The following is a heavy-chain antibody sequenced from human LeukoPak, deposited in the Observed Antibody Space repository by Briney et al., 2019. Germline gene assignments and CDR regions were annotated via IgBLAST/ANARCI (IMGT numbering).Heavy chain of an antibody. D-gene: IGHD6-13*01. V-gene: IGHV4-59*08. CDR1: GGSISSYY. CDR3: ARVPSHIATATIIFDY. J-gene: IGHJ4*02. CDR2: IYYSGST. Sequence: PSETLSLTCTVSGGSISSYYWSWIRQPPGKGLEWIGYIYYSGSTNYNPSLKSRVTISVDTSKNQFSLKLSSVTAADTAVYYCARVPSHIATATIIFDYWGQGTLVTVSS.